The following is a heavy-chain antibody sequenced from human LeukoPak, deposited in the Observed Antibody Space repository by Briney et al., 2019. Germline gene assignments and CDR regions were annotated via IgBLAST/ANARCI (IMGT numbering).Heavy chain of an antibody. J-gene: IGHJ4*02. Sequence: GGSLRLSCAASGFTFSSYAMSWVRQAPGKGLEWVAHISSSSTSIYSADSVKGRFTISRDNAKNSLYLQMNSLRAEDTALYYCAKGEYIAAAVDYWGQGTLVTVSS. D-gene: IGHD6-13*01. V-gene: IGHV3-48*04. CDR2: ISSSSTSI. CDR1: GFTFSSYA. CDR3: AKGEYIAAAVDY.